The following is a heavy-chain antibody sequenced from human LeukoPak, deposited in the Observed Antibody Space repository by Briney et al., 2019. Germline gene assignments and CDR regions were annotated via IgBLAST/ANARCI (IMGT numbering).Heavy chain of an antibody. J-gene: IGHJ4*02. Sequence: SETLSLTCAVYGASFSGYYWSWIRQPPGKGLEWIGEINHSGSTNYNPSLKSRVTISVDTSKNQFSLKLSSVTAADTAVDYCARGVPYYYDSSGYYRENFDYWGQGTLVTVSS. CDR3: ARGVPYYYDSSGYYRENFDY. CDR1: GASFSGYY. D-gene: IGHD3-22*01. CDR2: INHSGST. V-gene: IGHV4-34*01.